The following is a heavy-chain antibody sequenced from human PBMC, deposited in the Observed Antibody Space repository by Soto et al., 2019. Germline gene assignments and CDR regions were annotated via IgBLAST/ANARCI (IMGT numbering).Heavy chain of an antibody. J-gene: IGHJ6*02. CDR1: GFTFSSYA. V-gene: IGHV3-23*01. CDR3: AKDRTTNWNHYYYGMDV. CDR2: ISGSGGST. Sequence: GGSLRLSCAASGFTFSSYAMSWVRQAPGKGLEWVSAISGSGGSTYYADSVKGRFTISRDNSKNTLCLQMNSLRAEDTAVYYCAKDRTTNWNHYYYGMDVWGQGTTVTVSS. D-gene: IGHD1-1*01.